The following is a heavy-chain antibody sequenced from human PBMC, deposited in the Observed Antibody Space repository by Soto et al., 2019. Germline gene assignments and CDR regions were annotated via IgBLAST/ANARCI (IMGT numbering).Heavy chain of an antibody. CDR2: IDYTGRT. CDR3: ARAGYSYGRKLNGMDV. J-gene: IGHJ6*02. V-gene: IGHV4-39*01. Sequence: PSETLSLTCTVSGGSISSSSYFWGWIRQPPGKGLEWIGSIDYTGRTYYNPSLKSRVTMSVDTSKNQFSLNLSSVTAADTAVYYCARAGYSYGRKLNGMDVWGQGTTVTVSS. D-gene: IGHD5-18*01. CDR1: GGSISSSSYF.